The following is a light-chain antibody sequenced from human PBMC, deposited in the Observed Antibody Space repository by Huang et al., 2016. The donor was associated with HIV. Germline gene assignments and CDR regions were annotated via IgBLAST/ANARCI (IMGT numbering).Light chain of an antibody. CDR3: QQYYTVPWT. CDR1: QSLLYRSNNKNH. CDR2: WAS. J-gene: IGKJ1*01. Sequence: DIVLTQSPHSLAVSLGERATINCKSSQSLLYRSNNKNHLVWYQQKPGQPPKLLMYWASTRESGVPDRFSASGSGPDFTLTISSLQAEDVAVYYCQQYYTVPWTFGQGTKVEI. V-gene: IGKV4-1*01.